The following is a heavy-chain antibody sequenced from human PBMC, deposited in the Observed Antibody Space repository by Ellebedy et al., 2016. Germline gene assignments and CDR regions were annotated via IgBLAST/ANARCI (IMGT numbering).Heavy chain of an antibody. V-gene: IGHV4-30-4*01. J-gene: IGHJ5*02. Sequence: SETLSLXXTVSGGSVSSGYYYWSWIRQPPGKGLEWIGYIYYSGSTYYNPSLKSRVTISVDTSKNQFSLKLSSVTAADTAVYYCARVLWFGEGHNWFDPWGQGTLVTVSS. D-gene: IGHD3-10*01. CDR3: ARVLWFGEGHNWFDP. CDR2: IYYSGST. CDR1: GGSVSSGYYY.